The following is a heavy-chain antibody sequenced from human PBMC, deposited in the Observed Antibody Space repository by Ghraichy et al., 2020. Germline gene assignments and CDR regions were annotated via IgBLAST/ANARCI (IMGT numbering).Heavy chain of an antibody. CDR3: ARVLGTGTIYWFDP. D-gene: IGHD1-7*01. V-gene: IGHV4-61*01. CDR2: IYYSGST. CDR1: GGSVSSGSYY. Sequence: SETLSLTCTVSGGSVSSGSYYWSWIRQPPGKGLEWIGYIYYSGSTNYNPSLKSRVTISVDTSKNQFSLKLSSVTAADTAVYYCARVLGTGTIYWFDPWGQGTLVTVSS. J-gene: IGHJ5*02.